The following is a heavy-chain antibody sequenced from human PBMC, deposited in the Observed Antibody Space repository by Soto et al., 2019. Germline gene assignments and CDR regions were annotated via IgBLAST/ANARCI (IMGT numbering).Heavy chain of an antibody. CDR3: ARRGHYYGSGSYYDY. J-gene: IGHJ4*02. D-gene: IGHD3-10*01. CDR2: IYHSGST. Sequence: QVQLQESGPGLVKPSGTLSLTCAVSSGSISSSNWWSWVRQPPGKGLEWIGEIYHSGSTNYIPSLKSRVTISVDKSKNQFSLKLSSVTAADTAVYYCARRGHYYGSGSYYDYWGQGTLVTVSS. CDR1: SGSISSSNW. V-gene: IGHV4-4*02.